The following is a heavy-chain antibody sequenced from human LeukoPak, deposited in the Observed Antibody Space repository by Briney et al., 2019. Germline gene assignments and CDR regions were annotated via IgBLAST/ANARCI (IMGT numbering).Heavy chain of an antibody. CDR2: IIPIFGTA. Sequence: ASVKVSCKASGGTFSSYAISWVRQAPGQGLEWMGGIIPIFGTANYAQKFQGRVTITTDESTSTVYMELSSLRSEDTAVYYCAADHVVRGVPDYWGQGTLVTVSS. CDR3: AADHVVRGVPDY. V-gene: IGHV1-69*05. CDR1: GGTFSSYA. J-gene: IGHJ4*02. D-gene: IGHD3-10*01.